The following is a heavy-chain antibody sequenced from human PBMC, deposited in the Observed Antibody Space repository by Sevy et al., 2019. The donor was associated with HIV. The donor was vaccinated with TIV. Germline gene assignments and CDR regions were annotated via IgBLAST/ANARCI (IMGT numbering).Heavy chain of an antibody. V-gene: IGHV1-24*01. D-gene: IGHD3-3*01. CDR1: GYTLTELS. J-gene: IGHJ3*02. CDR3: ATAPPLTIFRVVTGGLWLAFDI. Sequence: ASVKVSCKVSGYTLTELSMHWVRQAPGKGLEWMGGFDPEDGETIYAQKFQGRVTMTEDTSTDTAYMELSSLRSEDTAVYYCATAPPLTIFRVVTGGLWLAFDIWGQGTMVTVSS. CDR2: FDPEDGET.